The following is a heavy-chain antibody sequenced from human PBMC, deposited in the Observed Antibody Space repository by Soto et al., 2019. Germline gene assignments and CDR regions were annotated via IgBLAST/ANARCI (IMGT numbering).Heavy chain of an antibody. CDR3: ARQYGDYVRGAFDI. D-gene: IGHD4-17*01. V-gene: IGHV4-61*01. CDR2: IYYSGST. J-gene: IGHJ3*02. Sequence: ETLSLTCTVSGGSVSSGSYYWSWIRQPPGKGLEWIGYIYYSGSTNYNPSLKSRVTISVDTSKNQFSLKLSSVTAADTAVYYCARQYGDYVRGAFDIWGQGTMVTVSS. CDR1: GGSVSSGSYY.